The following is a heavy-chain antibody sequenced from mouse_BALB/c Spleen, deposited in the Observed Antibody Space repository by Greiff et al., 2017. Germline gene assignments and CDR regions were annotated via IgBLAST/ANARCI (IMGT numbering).Heavy chain of an antibody. J-gene: IGHJ2*01. CDR1: GFTFSSFG. CDR2: ISSGSSTI. CDR3: ARGYGAGNHFDY. Sequence: EVQGVESGGGLVQPGGSRKLSCAASGFTFSSFGMHWVRQAPEKGLEWVAYISSGSSTIYYADTVKGRCTISRDNPKNTLFLQMTSLRSEDTAMYYCARGYGAGNHFDYWGQGTTLTVSS. D-gene: IGHD2-1*01. V-gene: IGHV5-17*02.